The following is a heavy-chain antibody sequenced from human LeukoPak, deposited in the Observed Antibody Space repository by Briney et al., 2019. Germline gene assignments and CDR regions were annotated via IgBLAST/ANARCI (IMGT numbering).Heavy chain of an antibody. CDR1: GGPISSYY. J-gene: IGHJ4*02. CDR2: IYYSGNT. V-gene: IGHV4-59*01. Sequence: PSETLSLTCTVSGGPISSYYWSWIRQPPGKGLEWIGYIYYSGNTNYNPSLKSRVTISVDTSKNQFSLKLSSVTAADTAVYYCARHIHYFDYWGQGTLVTVSS. CDR3: ARHIHYFDY.